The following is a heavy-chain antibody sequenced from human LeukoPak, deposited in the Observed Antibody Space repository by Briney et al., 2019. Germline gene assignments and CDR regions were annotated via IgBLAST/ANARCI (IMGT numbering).Heavy chain of an antibody. CDR2: ISSNGGST. CDR3: VKDQDIAVAGGNSDY. Sequence: SGGSLRLSCSASGFTFSSYAMHWVRQAPGKGLEYVSAISSNGGSTYYADSVKGRFTISRDNSKNTLYLQMSSLRAEDTAVYYCVKDQDIAVAGGNSDYWGQGTLVTVSS. J-gene: IGHJ4*02. D-gene: IGHD6-19*01. CDR1: GFTFSSYA. V-gene: IGHV3-64D*06.